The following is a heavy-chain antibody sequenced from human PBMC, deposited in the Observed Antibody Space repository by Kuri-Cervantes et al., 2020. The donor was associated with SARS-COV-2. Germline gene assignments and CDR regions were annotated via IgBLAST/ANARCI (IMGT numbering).Heavy chain of an antibody. J-gene: IGHJ4*02. Sequence: GSLRLSCAVSGYSISSGYYWGWIRQPPGKGLEWIGSIYHSGSTYYHPSLKSRVTISVDTSKNQFSLKLSSVTAADTAVYYCARGRVDVTMIVVVFTAAMYYFDYWGQGTLVTVSS. D-gene: IGHD3-22*01. CDR1: GYSISSGYY. CDR2: IYHSGST. V-gene: IGHV4-38-2*01. CDR3: ARGRVDVTMIVVVFTAAMYYFDY.